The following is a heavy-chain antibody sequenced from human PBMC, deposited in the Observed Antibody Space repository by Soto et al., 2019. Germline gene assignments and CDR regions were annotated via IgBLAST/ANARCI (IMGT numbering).Heavy chain of an antibody. D-gene: IGHD6-19*01. CDR2: IYHSGTT. J-gene: IGHJ4*02. V-gene: IGHV4-4*02. CDR3: ASLIAVANY. CDR1: SGSISSSNW. Sequence: SETLSLTCAVSSGSISSSNWWSWVRQPPGEGLEWIGEIYHSGTTNYNPSLKSRVTISVDKSKNQFSLKLSSVTAADTAVYYCASLIAVANYWGQGTLVTVSS.